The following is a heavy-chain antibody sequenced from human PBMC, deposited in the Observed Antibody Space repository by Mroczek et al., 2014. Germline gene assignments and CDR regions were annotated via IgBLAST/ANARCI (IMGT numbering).Heavy chain of an antibody. CDR2: IYYSGNT. V-gene: IGHV4-59*01. CDR3: ARVGDPLYKTYFFDY. Sequence: VQLQESGPGLVKPSETLSLTCTVSGGSISSYYWSWIRQPPGKGLEWIGNIYYSGNTNYNPSLKSRVTISVDTSKNQFSLKLSSVTAADTAVYYCARVGDPLYKTYFFDYWGQGTLVTVSS. CDR1: GGSISSYY. J-gene: IGHJ4*02. D-gene: IGHD3-16*01.